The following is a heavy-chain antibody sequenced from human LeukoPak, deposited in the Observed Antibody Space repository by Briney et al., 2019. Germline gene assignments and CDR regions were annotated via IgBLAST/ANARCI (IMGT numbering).Heavy chain of an antibody. D-gene: IGHD2-15*01. Sequence: GESLKISCKGSGYSFTSYWIGWVRQMPGKGLEWMGIIYPGDSDTRYSPSFQGQVTISADKSISTAYLQWSSPKASDTAMYYCAIGGYCSGGSCYEGRYFDYWGQGTLVTVSS. CDR3: AIGGYCSGGSCYEGRYFDY. J-gene: IGHJ4*02. CDR2: IYPGDSDT. CDR1: GYSFTSYW. V-gene: IGHV5-51*01.